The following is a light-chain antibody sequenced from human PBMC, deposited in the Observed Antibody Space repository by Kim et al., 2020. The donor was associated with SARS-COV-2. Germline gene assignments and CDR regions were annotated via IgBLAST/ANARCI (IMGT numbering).Light chain of an antibody. CDR2: YDS. CDR1: NIGSKS. V-gene: IGLV3-21*04. Sequence: SYELTQPPSVSVAPGKTARITCGGNNIGSKSVHWYQQKPGQAPVLVIYYDSDRPLGIPERFSGSNSGNTATLTISRVEAGDEADYYCQVWDSSSDHVVFG. J-gene: IGLJ2*01. CDR3: QVWDSSSDHVV.